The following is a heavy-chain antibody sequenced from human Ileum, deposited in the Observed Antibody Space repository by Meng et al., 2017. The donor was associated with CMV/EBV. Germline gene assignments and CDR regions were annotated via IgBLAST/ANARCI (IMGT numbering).Heavy chain of an antibody. D-gene: IGHD5-24*01. CDR2: VNNRGRT. Sequence: QVHLQQWGAGLLKPSAPLALTCAVSGEPLNGFFCSWIRQPPGRGLEWIGEVNNRGRTNYNPSLKSRLTISIDTSKRQLSLMVTSVTAADSAIYYCASGRLQFTPSALQHWGPGTLVTVSS. CDR1: GEPLNGFF. V-gene: IGHV4-34*02. CDR3: ASGRLQFTPSALQH. J-gene: IGHJ1*01.